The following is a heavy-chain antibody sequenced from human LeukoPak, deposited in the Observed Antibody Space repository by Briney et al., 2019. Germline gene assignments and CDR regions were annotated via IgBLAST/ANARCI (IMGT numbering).Heavy chain of an antibody. CDR1: GTSISTGSYY. D-gene: IGHD1/OR15-1a*01. J-gene: IGHJ4*02. V-gene: IGHV4-61*02. CDR2: ISNSGNT. CDR3: ARGNNGFTVLDS. Sequence: SETLSLTCSVSGTSISTGSYYWTWIRQPAGKGPEWLGRISNSGNTFYNPSLKSRVTISLDTSENQFSLKLSSVTAADTAVYYCARGNNGFTVLDSWGQGILVTVSS.